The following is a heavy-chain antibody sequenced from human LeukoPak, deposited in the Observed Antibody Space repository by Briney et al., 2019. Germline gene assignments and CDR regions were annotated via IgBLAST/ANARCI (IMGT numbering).Heavy chain of an antibody. Sequence: GASVKVSCKASGYTFTSYGISWVRQAPGQGLEWMGWISAYNGNTNYAQKLQGRVTMTTDTSTSTAYMELRSLRSDDTAVYYCARETYYYDSSGYLDYWGQGILVTVSS. CDR2: ISAYNGNT. V-gene: IGHV1-18*01. J-gene: IGHJ4*02. CDR3: ARETYYYDSSGYLDY. CDR1: GYTFTSYG. D-gene: IGHD3-22*01.